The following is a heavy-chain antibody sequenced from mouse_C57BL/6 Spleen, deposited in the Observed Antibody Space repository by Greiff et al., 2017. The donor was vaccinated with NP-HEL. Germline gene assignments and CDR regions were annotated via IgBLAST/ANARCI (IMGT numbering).Heavy chain of an antibody. D-gene: IGHD2-3*01. J-gene: IGHJ1*03. V-gene: IGHV1-22*01. CDR1: GYTFTDYN. CDR2: INPNNGGT. Sequence: EVQLQESGPELVKPGASVKMSCKASGYTFTDYNMHWVKQSHGKSLEWIGYINPNNGGTSYNQKFKGKGTLNVNKSSITAYIELLSLTSEDSAFYYCARGDGYLLYFDVWGTAPTVTVSS. CDR3: ARGDGYLLYFDV.